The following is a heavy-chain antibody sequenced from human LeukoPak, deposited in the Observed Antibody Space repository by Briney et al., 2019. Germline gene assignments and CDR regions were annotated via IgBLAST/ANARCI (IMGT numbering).Heavy chain of an antibody. J-gene: IGHJ4*02. V-gene: IGHV4-4*02. D-gene: IGHD1-20*01. Sequence: SETLSLTCNVSGDSISSHKWWWCWVRQSPGKGLEWIGEISHSGSTTYNPSLKSRVTISADMSKNQFSLSLTSVTAADTAVYYCARGANYNWDSWGQGILVTVSS. CDR3: ARGANYNWDS. CDR1: GDSISSHKW. CDR2: ISHSGST.